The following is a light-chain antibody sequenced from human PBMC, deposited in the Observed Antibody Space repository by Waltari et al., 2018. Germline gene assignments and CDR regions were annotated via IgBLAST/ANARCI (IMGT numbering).Light chain of an antibody. CDR3: QQYVESPAT. Sequence: EIVLTQSPCTVSLSPGDRATLSCRASQSVRIYLAWYQQKPGQAPRLLLYHAPTRAPGIPERCSASGSGTDVSLTISRLEPEDFAMYYCQQYVESPATFGQGTKVEIK. V-gene: IGKV3-20*01. J-gene: IGKJ1*01. CDR1: QSVRIY. CDR2: HAP.